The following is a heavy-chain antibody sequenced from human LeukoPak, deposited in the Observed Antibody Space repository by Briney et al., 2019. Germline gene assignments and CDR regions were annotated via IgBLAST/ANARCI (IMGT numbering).Heavy chain of an antibody. CDR2: ISYTGST. CDR3: ARDGSGSFASDYFDY. V-gene: IGHV4-59*12. CDR1: GGSISSYY. Sequence: SETLSLTCTVSGGSISSYYWIWIRQPPGKGLEWIGYISYTGSTNYNPSLKSRVTISLDTSKNHFSLKLSSVTAAGTAVYYCARDGSGSFASDYFDYWGQGTLVTVSS. D-gene: IGHD3-10*01. J-gene: IGHJ4*02.